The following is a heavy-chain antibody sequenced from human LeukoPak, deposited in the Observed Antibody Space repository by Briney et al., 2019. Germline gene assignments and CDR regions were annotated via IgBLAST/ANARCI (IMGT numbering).Heavy chain of an antibody. Sequence: TGGSLRLSCAASGFTFSSYSMNWVRQAPGKGLEWVSSISSSSSYIYYADSVKGRFTISRDNAKNSLYLQMNSLRAEDTAVYYCARALGQAAAGIMVYWGQGTLVTVSS. CDR1: GFTFSSYS. CDR2: ISSSSSYI. V-gene: IGHV3-21*01. CDR3: ARALGQAAAGIMVY. J-gene: IGHJ4*02. D-gene: IGHD6-13*01.